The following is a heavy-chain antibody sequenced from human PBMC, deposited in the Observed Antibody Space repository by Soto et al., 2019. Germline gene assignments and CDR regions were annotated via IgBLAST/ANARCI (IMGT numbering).Heavy chain of an antibody. CDR2: ISAYNRNT. Sequence: QVQLVQSGAEVKKPGASVKVSCKASGYTFTTYGISWVRQAPGQGLEWMGWISAYNRNTNYAQKLQGRLTMTTDTSTSTDYMELRSLRSDDTAVYHCARDWAHNDFWSGYYHFDYWGQGTLVTVSS. D-gene: IGHD3-3*01. CDR3: ARDWAHNDFWSGYYHFDY. CDR1: GYTFTTYG. J-gene: IGHJ4*02. V-gene: IGHV1-18*01.